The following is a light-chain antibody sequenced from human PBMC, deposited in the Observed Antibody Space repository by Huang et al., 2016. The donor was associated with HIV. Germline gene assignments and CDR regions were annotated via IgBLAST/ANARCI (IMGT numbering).Light chain of an antibody. CDR2: GAS. J-gene: IGKJ2*01. V-gene: IGKV3-15*01. CDR3: QQYNNWLGT. Sequence: EIVMTQSPATLSVSPGERSTLACRASQSVGSNLAWYQQTPGQAPRLLIYGASTRATGIPARFSGSGSGTEFTLTISSLQSEDFAVYYCQQYNNWLGTFGQGTKLEIK. CDR1: QSVGSN.